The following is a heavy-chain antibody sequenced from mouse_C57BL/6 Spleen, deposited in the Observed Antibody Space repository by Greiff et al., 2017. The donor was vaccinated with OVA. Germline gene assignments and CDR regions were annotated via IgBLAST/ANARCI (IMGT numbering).Heavy chain of an antibody. V-gene: IGHV3-6*01. Sequence: VQLQQSGPGLVKPSQSLSLTCSVTGYSITSGYYWNWIRQFPGNKLEWMGYISYDGSNNYNPSLKNRISITRDTSKNQFFLKLNSVTTEDTATYYCAREKYDYFAYWGQGTLVTVSA. CDR2: ISYDGSN. CDR3: AREKYDYFAY. J-gene: IGHJ3*01. D-gene: IGHD2-4*01. CDR1: GYSITSGYY.